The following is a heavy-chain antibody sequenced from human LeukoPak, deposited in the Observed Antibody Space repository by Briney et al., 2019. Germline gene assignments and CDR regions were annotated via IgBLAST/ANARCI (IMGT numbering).Heavy chain of an antibody. D-gene: IGHD6-19*01. V-gene: IGHV1-18*01. CDR1: GYTFTSHG. CDR3: ARAKQWLVDYYYYMDV. Sequence: ASVKVSCKASGYTFTSHGISWVRQAPGQGLEWMGWISAYNGNTNYAQKLQGRVTMTTDTSTSTAYMELRSLRSDDTAVYYCARAKQWLVDYYYYMDVWGKGTTVTVSS. CDR2: ISAYNGNT. J-gene: IGHJ6*03.